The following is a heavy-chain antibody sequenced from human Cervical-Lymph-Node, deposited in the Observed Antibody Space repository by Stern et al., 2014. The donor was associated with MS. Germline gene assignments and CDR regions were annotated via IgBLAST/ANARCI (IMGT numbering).Heavy chain of an antibody. D-gene: IGHD3-22*01. CDR1: GGTFSSYG. V-gene: IGHV1-69*01. CDR3: VREFNYDTSGYYFYY. Sequence: VQLVQSGAEVKKPGSSVKVSCKASGGTFSSYGISWVRQAPGQVLEWMGGIIPIFGTANYAQKFQGRVTITADESTTTAYMELSSLRSEDTAVYYCVREFNYDTSGYYFYYWGQGTLVTVSS. J-gene: IGHJ4*02. CDR2: IIPIFGTA.